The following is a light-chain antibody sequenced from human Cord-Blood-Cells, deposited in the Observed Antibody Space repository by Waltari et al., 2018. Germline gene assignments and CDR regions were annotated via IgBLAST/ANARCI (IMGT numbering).Light chain of an antibody. CDR2: AAS. J-gene: IGKJ5*01. CDR3: QQSYSTPSIT. V-gene: IGKV1-39*01. Sequence: DIQMNQYPSSLSASVGERVTITCRASQSISSYLNWYQQKPGKAPKLLIYAASSLQSGVPSRFSGSGSGTDFTLTISSLQPEDFATYYCQQSYSTPSITFGQGTRLEIK. CDR1: QSISSY.